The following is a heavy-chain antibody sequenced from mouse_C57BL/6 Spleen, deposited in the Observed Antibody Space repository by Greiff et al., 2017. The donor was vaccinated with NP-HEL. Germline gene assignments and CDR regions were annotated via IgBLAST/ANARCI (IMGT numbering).Heavy chain of an antibody. D-gene: IGHD2-1*01. J-gene: IGHJ2*01. Sequence: QVHVKQPGAELVRPGSSVKLSCKASGYTFTSYWMHWVKQRPIQGLEWIGNIDPSDSETHYNQKFKDKATLTVDKSSSTAYMQLSSLTSEDSAVYYGARRSGREGNYVPYYFDYWGQGTTLTVSS. CDR3: ARRSGREGNYVPYYFDY. CDR2: IDPSDSET. CDR1: GYTFTSYW. V-gene: IGHV1-52*01.